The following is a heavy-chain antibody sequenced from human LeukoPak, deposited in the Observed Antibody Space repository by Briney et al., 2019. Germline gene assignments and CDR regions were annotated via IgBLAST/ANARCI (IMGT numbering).Heavy chain of an antibody. Sequence: PGGSLRLSCAASGFTFSSYAMSWVRQAPGKGLGWVSANSGSGDSTYYADSVKGRFTISRDNSKNTLYLQMNSLRAEDTAVYYCAKPCRSGLSPFDAFDIWGQGTMVTVSS. CDR2: NSGSGDST. CDR3: AKPCRSGLSPFDAFDI. CDR1: GFTFSSYA. V-gene: IGHV3-23*01. J-gene: IGHJ3*02. D-gene: IGHD6-19*01.